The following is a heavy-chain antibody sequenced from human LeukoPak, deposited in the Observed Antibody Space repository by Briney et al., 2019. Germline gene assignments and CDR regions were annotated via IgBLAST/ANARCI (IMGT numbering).Heavy chain of an antibody. CDR1: GYTFTSYY. Sequence: ASVKVSCKASGYTFTSYYMHWVRQAPGQELEGMGIINPSGGSTSYAQRFQGRVTMTRDTSTSTVYMELSSLRSEDTAGYYCARGDSSGYYDGEDAFDIWGQGTMVTVSS. J-gene: IGHJ3*02. CDR3: ARGDSSGYYDGEDAFDI. CDR2: INPSGGST. V-gene: IGHV1-46*01. D-gene: IGHD3-22*01.